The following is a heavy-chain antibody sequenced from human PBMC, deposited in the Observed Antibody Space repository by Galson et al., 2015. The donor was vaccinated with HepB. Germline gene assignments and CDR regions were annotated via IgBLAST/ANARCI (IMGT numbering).Heavy chain of an antibody. J-gene: IGHJ6*02. CDR1: GYTFTSYY. CDR3: ARDGAGYTAAADGMDV. D-gene: IGHD6-13*01. V-gene: IGHV1-46*03. Sequence: SVKVSCKASGYTFTSYYMHWVRQAPGQGLEWMGIINPSGGSTSYAQKFQGRVTMTRDTSTSTVYMELSSLRSEDTAVYYCARDGAGYTAAADGMDVWGQGTTVTVSS. CDR2: INPSGGST.